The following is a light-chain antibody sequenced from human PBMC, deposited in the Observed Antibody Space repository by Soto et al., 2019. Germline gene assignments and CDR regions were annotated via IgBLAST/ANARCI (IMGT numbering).Light chain of an antibody. Sequence: EIVMTQSPATLSVSPGARATLSCRASQSVGSDLVWYRQKPGQPPRLLIYGASTRATGIPARFSGSGSGTEFTLTINSLQSEDFAVYYCQQYNNWPRTFGQGTKVDIK. CDR2: GAS. CDR1: QSVGSD. V-gene: IGKV3-15*01. CDR3: QQYNNWPRT. J-gene: IGKJ1*01.